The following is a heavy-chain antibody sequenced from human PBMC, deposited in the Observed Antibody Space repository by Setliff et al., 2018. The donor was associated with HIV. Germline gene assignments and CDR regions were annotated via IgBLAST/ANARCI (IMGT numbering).Heavy chain of an antibody. J-gene: IGHJ3*02. CDR1: CYSISSGYF. Sequence: PSETLSLTCTVSCYSISSGYFWSWVRQAPGKGLEWIGEIHQSGSTNFNSPFKSRVTMSVDESKNHFSLRLNSLTAADTAIYYCARQSRDYVFDIWGQGTVVTVSS. V-gene: IGHV4-4*02. CDR3: ARQSRDYVFDI. CDR2: IHQSGST. D-gene: IGHD6-19*01.